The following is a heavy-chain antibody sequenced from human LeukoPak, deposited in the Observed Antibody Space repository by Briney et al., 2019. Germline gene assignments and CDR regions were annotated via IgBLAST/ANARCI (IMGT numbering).Heavy chain of an antibody. CDR1: GFTFSSYT. Sequence: GGSLRLSCAASGFTFSSYTMNWVRQAPGKGLEWISYINTKSRTISYADSVKGRFTISRDNAKSSLYLQMNSLRAEDTAMYYCERDDQWSFDYWGQGALVTVSS. CDR3: ERDDQWSFDY. CDR2: INTKSRTI. D-gene: IGHD2-15*01. J-gene: IGHJ4*02. V-gene: IGHV3-48*01.